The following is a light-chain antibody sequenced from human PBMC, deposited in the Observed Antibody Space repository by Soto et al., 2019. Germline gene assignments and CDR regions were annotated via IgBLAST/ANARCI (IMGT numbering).Light chain of an antibody. CDR3: QQPNSFPLS. CDR1: QGISNW. V-gene: IGKV1-12*01. CDR2: TGP. J-gene: IGKJ4*01. Sequence: DIQMTQSPSSVSASVGDRVSITCRASQGISNWLAWYKQKPGRAPKLLIYTGPSLQSGVPSRFSGTASGTDFTLTISALQPQDLATYYCQQPNSFPLSFGGGTKVEIK.